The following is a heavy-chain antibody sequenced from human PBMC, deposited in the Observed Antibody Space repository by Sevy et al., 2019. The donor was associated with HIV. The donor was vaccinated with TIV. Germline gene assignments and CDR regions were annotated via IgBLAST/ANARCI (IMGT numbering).Heavy chain of an antibody. CDR2: ISATGSST. J-gene: IGHJ4*02. CDR3: AKDWGTTAISDY. V-gene: IGHV3-23*01. D-gene: IGHD3-16*01. CDR1: GFTFSTFA. Sequence: GGSLRLSCAGSGFTFSTFAMSWVRQAPGKGLEWVSAISATGSSTFYSDSVKGRFTTSRDNSKNMLYLQMNSLRADDTAVYYCAKDWGTTAISDYWGQGTLVTVSS.